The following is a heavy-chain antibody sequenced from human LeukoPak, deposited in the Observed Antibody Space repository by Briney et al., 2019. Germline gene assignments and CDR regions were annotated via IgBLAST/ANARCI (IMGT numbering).Heavy chain of an antibody. D-gene: IGHD3-10*01. V-gene: IGHV4-39*07. CDR1: GGSISSSSYY. CDR3: ARDHVPRRHTMVRGVIITGFDY. Sequence: SETLSLTCTVSGGSISSSSYYWGWIRQPPGKGLEWIGSIYYSGSTYYNPSLKSRVTISVDTSKNQFSLKLSSVTAADTAVYYCARDHVPRRHTMVRGVIITGFDYWGQGTLVTVSS. J-gene: IGHJ4*02. CDR2: IYYSGST.